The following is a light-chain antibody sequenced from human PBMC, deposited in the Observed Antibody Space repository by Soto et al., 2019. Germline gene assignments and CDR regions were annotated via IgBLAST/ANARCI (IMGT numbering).Light chain of an antibody. CDR1: QTVNSDY. CDR2: ATS. CDR3: HQFGYSPRT. J-gene: IGKJ1*01. V-gene: IGKV3-20*01. Sequence: PGETATLSCRASQTVNSDYLAWFQQRPGQAPRLLIFATSRGATDIPDRFSGSGSGTDFTLAIRRLEPEDFAVYYCHQFGYSPRTFGQGTKVDIK.